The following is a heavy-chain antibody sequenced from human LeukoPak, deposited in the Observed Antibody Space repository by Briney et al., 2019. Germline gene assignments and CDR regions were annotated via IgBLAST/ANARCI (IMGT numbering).Heavy chain of an antibody. J-gene: IGHJ4*02. CDR1: GGSISSGDYY. CDR2: IYYSGST. Sequence: SETLSLTCTVPGGSISSGDYYWSWIRQPPGKGLEWIGYIYYSGSTNYNPSLKSRVTISVDTSKNQFSLKLSSVTAADTAVYYCARRTYYYDSSGYYSYYFDYWGQGTLVTVSS. V-gene: IGHV4-61*08. CDR3: ARRTYYYDSSGYYSYYFDY. D-gene: IGHD3-22*01.